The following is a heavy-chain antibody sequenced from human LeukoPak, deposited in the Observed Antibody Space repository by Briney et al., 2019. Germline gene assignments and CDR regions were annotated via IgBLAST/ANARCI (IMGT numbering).Heavy chain of an antibody. J-gene: IGHJ4*02. CDR1: GGSITYHS. D-gene: IGHD3-16*01. CDR3: TRWGSWPYDY. V-gene: IGHV4-34*01. Sequence: SETLSLTCAVSGGSITYHSWTWLRQSPGQGLEWIGEINHTGSTNYNPSLQSRVTMSVDTSKNQFSLKLSEVTAADTAVYFCTRWGSWPYDYWGQGTLVTVSS. CDR2: INHTGST.